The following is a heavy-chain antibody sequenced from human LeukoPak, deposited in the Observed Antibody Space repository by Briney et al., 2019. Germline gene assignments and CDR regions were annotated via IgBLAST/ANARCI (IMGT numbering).Heavy chain of an antibody. D-gene: IGHD3-16*01. Sequence: GASVKVSCKASRGTFCSYAISWGRQAPGQGLEWMGGIIPIFGTANYAQKFQGRVTITTDESTSTAYMELSSLRSEDTAVYYCARVVRFAGSYYMDVRGKGTTVTVSS. CDR1: RGTFCSYA. CDR2: IIPIFGTA. V-gene: IGHV1-69*05. J-gene: IGHJ6*03. CDR3: ARVVRFAGSYYMDV.